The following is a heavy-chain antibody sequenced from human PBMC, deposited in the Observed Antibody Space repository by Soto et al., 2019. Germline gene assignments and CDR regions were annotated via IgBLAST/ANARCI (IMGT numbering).Heavy chain of an antibody. D-gene: IGHD6-13*01. CDR2: IWYDGSTK. V-gene: IGHV3-33*06. CDR1: GFTFSYYA. J-gene: IGHJ4*02. Sequence: QVQLVESGGGVVQPGRSLRLSCAASGFTFSYYAMHWVRQAPGEGLEWVAIIWYDGSTKYYTESVKGRFTISRDNSKNMLYLQMNSLRAEDTAVYYCAKRGQQLGIFDSWGQGTLVTVSS. CDR3: AKRGQQLGIFDS.